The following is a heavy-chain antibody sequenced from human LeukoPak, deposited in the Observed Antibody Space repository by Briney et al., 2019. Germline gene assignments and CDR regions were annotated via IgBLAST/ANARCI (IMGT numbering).Heavy chain of an antibody. CDR1: GYTFTDYS. V-gene: IGHV1-2*02. CDR2: INPNNGGT. D-gene: IGHD6-19*01. J-gene: IGHJ4*02. Sequence: ASVKVSCKASGYTFTDYSMHWVRQAPGQGLEWMEWINPNNGGTNYAQKFQGRVTMTRDTSINTAYMELSRLKSDDTAVYYCARGLAGTTHFDYWGQGTLVTVSS. CDR3: ARGLAGTTHFDY.